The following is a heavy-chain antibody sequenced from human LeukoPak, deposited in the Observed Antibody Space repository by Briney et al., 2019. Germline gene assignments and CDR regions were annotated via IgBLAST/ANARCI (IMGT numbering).Heavy chain of an antibody. J-gene: IGHJ4*02. CDR3: ASGYSYHPFDS. V-gene: IGHV4-61*02. CDR2: IYTSGST. D-gene: IGHD5-18*01. CDR1: GGSISSGSYY. Sequence: PSETLSLTCTVSGGSISSGSYYWSWIRQPAGKGLEWIGRIYTSGSTNYNPSLKSRVTISVDTSKNQFSLKLSSVTAADTAVYYCASGYSYHPFDSWGQGTLVTVSS.